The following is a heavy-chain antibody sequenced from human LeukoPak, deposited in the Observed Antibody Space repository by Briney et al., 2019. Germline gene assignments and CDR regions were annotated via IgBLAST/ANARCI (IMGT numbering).Heavy chain of an antibody. Sequence: SETLSLTCTVSGGSFSNSNYYWSWIRLPPGKELEWIASINYGGTTYYNPSLKSRVTISVDTSKSQFSLRLSSVTAADTAVYLCARYVVYGSGKYYFDYWARDPWSPSPQ. V-gene: IGHV4-39*01. D-gene: IGHD3-10*01. CDR2: INYGGTT. CDR3: ARYVVYGSGKYYFDY. J-gene: IGHJ4*02. CDR1: GGSFSNSNYY.